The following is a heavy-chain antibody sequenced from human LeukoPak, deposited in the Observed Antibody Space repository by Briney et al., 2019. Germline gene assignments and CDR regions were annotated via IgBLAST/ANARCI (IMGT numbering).Heavy chain of an antibody. CDR2: IWNDGSNK. Sequence: PGRSLRLSCAASGFTFSSYGMHWVRQAPGKGLEWVALIWNDGSNKYYADSVKGRFTISRDNSKNTLYLQMSSLSAEDTAVYYCAKGGNFDYWGQGTLVTVSS. V-gene: IGHV3-33*06. D-gene: IGHD1-1*01. CDR3: AKGGNFDY. J-gene: IGHJ4*02. CDR1: GFTFSSYG.